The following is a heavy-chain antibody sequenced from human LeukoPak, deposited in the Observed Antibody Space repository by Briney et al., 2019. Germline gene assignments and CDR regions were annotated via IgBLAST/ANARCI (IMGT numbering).Heavy chain of an antibody. Sequence: GGSLRLSCAASGFTFSDYYMSWIRQAPGKGLEWVSYISSSGNTIYYADSVKGRFTISRDNAKNSLYLQMNSPRPEDTAVYYCARPKYSSSWQIFDYWGQGTLVTASS. J-gene: IGHJ4*02. CDR3: ARPKYSSSWQIFDY. D-gene: IGHD6-13*01. CDR2: ISSSGNTI. CDR1: GFTFSDYY. V-gene: IGHV3-11*01.